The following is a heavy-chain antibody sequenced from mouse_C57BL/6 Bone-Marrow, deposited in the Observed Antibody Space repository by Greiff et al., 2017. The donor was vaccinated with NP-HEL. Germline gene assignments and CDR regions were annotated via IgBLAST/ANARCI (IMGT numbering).Heavy chain of an antibody. V-gene: IGHV1-19*01. J-gene: IGHJ1*03. CDR1: GYTFTDYY. Sequence: VQLQQSGPVLVKPGASVKMSCKASGYTFTDYYMNWVKQSHGKSLEWIGVINPYNGGTSYNQKFKGKATLTVDKSSSTAYMELNSLTSEDSAVYYCARYYYGSSSWYFDVWGTGTTVTVSS. CDR2: INPYNGGT. D-gene: IGHD1-1*01. CDR3: ARYYYGSSSWYFDV.